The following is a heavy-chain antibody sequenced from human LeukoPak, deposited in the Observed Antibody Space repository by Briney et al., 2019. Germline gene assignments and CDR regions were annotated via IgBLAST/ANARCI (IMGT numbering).Heavy chain of an antibody. D-gene: IGHD3-10*01. CDR1: GYTFTSYG. CDR3: ANLKTGKYYYGSGSRDDAFDI. J-gene: IGHJ3*02. Sequence: ASVKVSCKASGYTFTSYGISWVRQAPGQGLEWMGWISAYNGNTNYAQKLQGRVTMTTDTSTSTAYMELRSLRSDDTAVYYCANLKTGKYYYGSGSRDDAFDIWGQGTMVTVSS. V-gene: IGHV1-18*01. CDR2: ISAYNGNT.